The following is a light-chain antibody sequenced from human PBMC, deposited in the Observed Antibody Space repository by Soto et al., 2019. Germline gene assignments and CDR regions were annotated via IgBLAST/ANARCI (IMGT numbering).Light chain of an antibody. J-gene: IGKJ1*01. Sequence: DIQMTQSPPSLSASVEDRVIITCRASQSISNHLNWYQQKPGKAPKLLIFAASSLQSGVPSRFSGSRSGPDFTRTISSLQPEDFATYYCQQSYSSPPTFGQGTKVEIK. CDR1: QSISNH. CDR2: AAS. CDR3: QQSYSSPPT. V-gene: IGKV1-39*01.